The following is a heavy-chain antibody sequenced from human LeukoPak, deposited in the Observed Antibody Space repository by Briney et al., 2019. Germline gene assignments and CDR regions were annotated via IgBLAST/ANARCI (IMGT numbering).Heavy chain of an antibody. J-gene: IGHJ5*02. D-gene: IGHD6-6*01. V-gene: IGHV1-46*01. CDR3: ARGGSYSSSSDWFDP. CDR1: GYTFTSYY. CDR2: INPSGGST. Sequence: ASVRVSFTSSGYTFTSYYMHWVRLAPGQGLGWMGIINPSGGSTSYAQKFQGRVTMTRDTSTSTVYMELSSLRSEDTAVYYCARGGSYSSSSDWFDPWGQGTLVTVSS.